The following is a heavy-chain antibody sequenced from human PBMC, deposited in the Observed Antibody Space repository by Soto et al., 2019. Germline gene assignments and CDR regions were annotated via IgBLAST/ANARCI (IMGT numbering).Heavy chain of an antibody. D-gene: IGHD2-2*01. CDR2: IYYSGST. J-gene: IGHJ3*02. CDR1: GGSISSGGYY. CDR3: ASGGRYCSSTSCYVYAFDI. Sequence: LSLTCTVSGGSISSGGYYWGWIRQHPGKGLEWIGYIYYSGSTYYNPSLKSRVTISVDTSKNQFSLKLSSVTAADTAVYYCASGGRYCSSTSCYVYAFDIWGQGTMVTVSS. V-gene: IGHV4-31*03.